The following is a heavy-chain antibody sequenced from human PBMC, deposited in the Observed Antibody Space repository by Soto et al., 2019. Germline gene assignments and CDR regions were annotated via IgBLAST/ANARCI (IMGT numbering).Heavy chain of an antibody. V-gene: IGHV3-11*01. Sequence: GGSLRLSCAASGFTFSDYYMSWIRQAPGKGRGWVSYISSSGSTIYYADSVKGRFTISRDNAKNSLYLQMNSLRAEDTAVYYCASGYDSSGLDYWGQGTLVTVSS. CDR2: ISSSGSTI. CDR3: ASGYDSSGLDY. J-gene: IGHJ4*02. D-gene: IGHD3-22*01. CDR1: GFTFSDYY.